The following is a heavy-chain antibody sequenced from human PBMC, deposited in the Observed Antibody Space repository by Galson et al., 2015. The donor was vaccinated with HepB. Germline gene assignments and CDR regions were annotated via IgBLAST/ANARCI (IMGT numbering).Heavy chain of an antibody. Sequence: CAASGFTFSSYGVSWVRQAPGKGLEWVSYISTGSSTKYYADSVKGRLTISRDNAKSSLYLQLNSLRDEDTAVYYCARSLGRRGVDPQPYYFDYWGQGTLVTVSS. J-gene: IGHJ4*02. CDR1: GFTFSSYG. D-gene: IGHD3-10*01. CDR3: ARSLGRRGVDPQPYYFDY. CDR2: ISTGSSTK. V-gene: IGHV3-48*02.